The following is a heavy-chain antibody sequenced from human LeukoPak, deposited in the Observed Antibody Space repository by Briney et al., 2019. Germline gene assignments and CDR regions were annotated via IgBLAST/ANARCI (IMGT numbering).Heavy chain of an antibody. CDR1: GGSFSGYY. Sequence: SETLSLTCAVYGGSFSGYYWSWIRQPPGKGLERIGEINHSGSTNYNPSLKSRVTISVDTSKNQFSLKLSSVTAADTAVYYCARRRGIVVVTGTYYFDYWGREPWSPSPQ. CDR3: ARRRGIVVVTGTYYFDY. J-gene: IGHJ4*02. CDR2: INHSGST. V-gene: IGHV4-34*01. D-gene: IGHD3-22*01.